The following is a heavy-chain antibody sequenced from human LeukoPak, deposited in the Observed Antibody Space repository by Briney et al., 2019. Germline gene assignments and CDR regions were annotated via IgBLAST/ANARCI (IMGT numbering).Heavy chain of an antibody. J-gene: IGHJ5*02. CDR1: GYTFTSYY. CDR2: INPSGGST. CDR3: ARAIVVVVAATHVPYNWFDP. D-gene: IGHD2-15*01. Sequence: GASVKVSCKASGYTFTSYYMHWVRQAPGQGLEWMGIINPSGGSTSYAQKFQGRVTMTRDTSTSTVYMELSSLRSEDTAVYYCARAIVVVVAATHVPYNWFDPCGQGTLVTVSS. V-gene: IGHV1-46*01.